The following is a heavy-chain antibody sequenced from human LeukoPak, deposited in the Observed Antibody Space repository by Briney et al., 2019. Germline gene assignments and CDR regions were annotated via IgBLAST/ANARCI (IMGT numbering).Heavy chain of an antibody. J-gene: IGHJ4*02. CDR2: INHSGST. CDR1: GGSFSGYY. V-gene: IGHV4-34*01. Sequence: SETLSLTCAVYGGSFSGYYWSWIRQPPGKGLEWIGEINHSGSTNYNPSLKSRVTISVDTSKNQFTLKLSSVTAADTAVYYCARGGRVLRFLEWFPGFDYWGQGTLVTVSS. CDR3: ARGGRVLRFLEWFPGFDY. D-gene: IGHD3-3*01.